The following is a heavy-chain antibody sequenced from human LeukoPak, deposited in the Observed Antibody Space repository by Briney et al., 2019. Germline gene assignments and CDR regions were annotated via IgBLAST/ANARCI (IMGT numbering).Heavy chain of an antibody. CDR2: IYTSGNT. CDR1: GGSISSGSYY. V-gene: IGHV4-61*02. CDR3: ARDQDCSSTSCSIDFAI. J-gene: IGHJ3*02. Sequence: KPSETLSLTCAVSGGSISSGSYYWSWIRQPAGTGLEWIGRIYTSGNTNYNPSLKSRVTISVDTSKNQFSLKLSSVTAADTAVYYCARDQDCSSTSCSIDFAIGGQGTMVTVSS. D-gene: IGHD2-2*01.